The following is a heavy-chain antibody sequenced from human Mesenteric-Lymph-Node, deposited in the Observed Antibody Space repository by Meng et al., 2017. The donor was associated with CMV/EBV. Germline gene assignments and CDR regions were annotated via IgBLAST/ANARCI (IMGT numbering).Heavy chain of an antibody. J-gene: IGHJ4*02. D-gene: IGHD3-10*01. V-gene: IGHV4-34*01. CDR3: ARESSAGYFDY. CDR2: INHSGST. Sequence: GSLRLSCAASGFTFSTYWMSWVRQPPGKGLEWIGEINHSGSTNYNPSLKSRVTISVDTSKNQFSLKLSSVTAADTAVYYCARESSAGYFDYWGQGTLVTVSS. CDR1: GFTFSTYW.